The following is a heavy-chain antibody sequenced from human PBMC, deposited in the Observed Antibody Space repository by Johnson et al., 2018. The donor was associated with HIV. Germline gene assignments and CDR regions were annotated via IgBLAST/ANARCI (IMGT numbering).Heavy chain of an antibody. Sequence: VQLVESGGASVQPGGSHILSCAVSVFTVRSIYMSWVRQAPGKGLEWVSVIYSGGSTYYADSVKGRFTISRDNSKNTLYLQMNSLRAEDTAVYYCARRYCSSTSCYKGRAFDIWGQGTMVTVSS. CDR2: IYSGGST. CDR3: ARRYCSSTSCYKGRAFDI. V-gene: IGHV3-66*02. J-gene: IGHJ3*02. CDR1: VFTVRSIY. D-gene: IGHD2-2*02.